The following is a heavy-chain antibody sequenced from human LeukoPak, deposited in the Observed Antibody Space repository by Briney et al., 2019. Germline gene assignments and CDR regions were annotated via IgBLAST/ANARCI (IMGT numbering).Heavy chain of an antibody. CDR1: GFTFTSYS. Sequence: GGSLRLSCAASGFTFTSYSMNWVRQAPGKGLEWVSTISGSGGSTYYADSVKGRFTISRDNSKNTLYLQMNSLRAEDTAVYYCAKGSITIFVWFDPWGQGTLVTVSS. D-gene: IGHD3-3*01. V-gene: IGHV3-23*01. CDR3: AKGSITIFVWFDP. J-gene: IGHJ5*02. CDR2: ISGSGGST.